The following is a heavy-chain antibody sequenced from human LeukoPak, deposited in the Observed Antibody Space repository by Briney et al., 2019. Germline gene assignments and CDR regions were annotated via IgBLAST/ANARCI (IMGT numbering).Heavy chain of an antibody. V-gene: IGHV4-4*02. CDR3: ASIAAAAPFDY. Sequence: PSETLSLTCAVSGGSISSSNWWSWVRQPPGKGLEWIGEIYRSGSTNYNPSLKSRFTISVDKSKNQFSLKLSSVTAADTAVYYCASIAAAAPFDYWGQGTLVTVSS. CDR2: IYRSGST. J-gene: IGHJ4*02. CDR1: GGSISSSNW. D-gene: IGHD6-13*01.